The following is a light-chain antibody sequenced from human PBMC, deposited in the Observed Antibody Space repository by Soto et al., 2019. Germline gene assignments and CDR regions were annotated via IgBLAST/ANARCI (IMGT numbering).Light chain of an antibody. Sequence: QSVLTQPPSVSGAPGQRVNIACTGSNSNIGAGYDVHWYRQSPGTAPKLLLSGHSHRPSGVPERFSGSKSGTSAFLAITGSHPGDEADYFCQSDDARGDALIFGAGTKLTVL. CDR3: QSDDARGDALI. V-gene: IGLV1-40*01. CDR1: NSNIGAGYD. J-gene: IGLJ2*01. CDR2: GHS.